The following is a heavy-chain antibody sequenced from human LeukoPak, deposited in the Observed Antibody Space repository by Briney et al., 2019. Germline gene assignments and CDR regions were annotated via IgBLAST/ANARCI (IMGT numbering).Heavy chain of an antibody. D-gene: IGHD2-21*02. CDR3: AREYNCGGDCMTFDI. V-gene: IGHV3-11*01. J-gene: IGHJ3*02. CDR1: GFTFSDYY. CDR2: ISSSGSTI. Sequence: PGGSLRLSCAASGFTFSDYYMSWIRQAPGKGLEWVSYISSSGSTIYYADSVKGRFTISRDNAKNSLYLQMNSLRAEDTAVYYCAREYNCGGDCMTFDIWGQGTMVTVPS.